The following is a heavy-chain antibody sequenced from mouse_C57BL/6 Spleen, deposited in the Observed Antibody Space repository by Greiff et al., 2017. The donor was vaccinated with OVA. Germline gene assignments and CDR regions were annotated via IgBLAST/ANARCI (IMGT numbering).Heavy chain of an antibody. V-gene: IGHV1-69*01. CDR1: GYTFTSYW. J-gene: IGHJ4*01. CDR3: ARGGGWLLRGYAMDY. Sequence: QVQLQQPGAELVMPGASVKLSCKASGYTFTSYWMHWVKQRPGQGLEWIGEIDPSDSYTTYNQKFKGKSTLTVDKSSSTAYMQLSSLTSEDSAVYYCARGGGWLLRGYAMDYWGQGTSVTVSS. D-gene: IGHD2-3*01. CDR2: IDPSDSYT.